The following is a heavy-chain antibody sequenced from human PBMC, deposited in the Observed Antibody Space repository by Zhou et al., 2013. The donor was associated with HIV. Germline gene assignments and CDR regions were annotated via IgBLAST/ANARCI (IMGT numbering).Heavy chain of an antibody. J-gene: IGHJ4*02. D-gene: IGHD1-26*01. Sequence: QVQLVQSGAEVKKPGSSVKVSCKASGGTFSSFAFSWVRQAPGQGLEWMGRTIPIFGPTNYAQKFQGRVTITADESTNTAYMELSSLKSEDTAVYYCVRDVGPSYYFDYWGQGTLVTVSS. CDR1: GGTFSSFA. CDR3: VRDVGPSYYFDY. CDR2: TIPIFGPT. V-gene: IGHV1-69*12.